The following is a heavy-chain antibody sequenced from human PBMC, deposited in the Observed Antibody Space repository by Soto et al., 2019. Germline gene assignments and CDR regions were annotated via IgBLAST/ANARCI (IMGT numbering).Heavy chain of an antibody. D-gene: IGHD6-19*01. CDR3: ARDPGSGWYGPFDY. V-gene: IGHV4-39*02. CDR1: GGSISSSSYY. J-gene: IGHJ4*02. Sequence: QLQLQESGPGLVKPSETLSLTCTVSGGSISSSSYYWGWIRQPPGKGLEWIGSIYYSGSTYYNPSLKSRVTISGDTSKNQFSLKLSSVTAADTAVYYCARDPGSGWYGPFDYWGQGTLVTVSS. CDR2: IYYSGST.